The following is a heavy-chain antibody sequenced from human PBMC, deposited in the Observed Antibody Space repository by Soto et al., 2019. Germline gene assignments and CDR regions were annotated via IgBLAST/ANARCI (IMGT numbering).Heavy chain of an antibody. J-gene: IGHJ4*02. V-gene: IGHV4-59*12. CDR1: GVSISSYY. CDR3: ARTLYSYGPRFDY. D-gene: IGHD5-18*01. CDR2: IYYRGST. Sequence: SETLSLTCTVSGVSISSYYWSWIRQPPGKGLEWIGYIYYRGSTNYNHSHKSRVTISVDTPKNQLSLKLNSQTAANTAVYYCARTLYSYGPRFDYWGQGTLVTVS.